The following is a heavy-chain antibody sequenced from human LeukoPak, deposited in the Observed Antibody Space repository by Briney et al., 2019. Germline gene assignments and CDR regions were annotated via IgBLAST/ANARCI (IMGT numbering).Heavy chain of an antibody. Sequence: GGSLRLSCAASAFTFSSYAMSWVCQAPGKGLEWVSAISGGGSTAYYADSVKGRFTISRDNSKNTLYLRMNSLRAEDTAVYYCAKEGDAYSSGWYGWYFDYWGQGTLVTVSS. J-gene: IGHJ4*02. CDR1: AFTFSSYA. CDR3: AKEGDAYSSGWYGWYFDY. CDR2: ISGGGSTA. V-gene: IGHV3-23*01. D-gene: IGHD6-19*01.